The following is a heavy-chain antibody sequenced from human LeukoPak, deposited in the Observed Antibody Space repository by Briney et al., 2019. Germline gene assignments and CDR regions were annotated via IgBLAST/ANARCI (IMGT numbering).Heavy chain of an antibody. V-gene: IGHV5-51*01. Sequence: GESLKISCKGSGYSFTSYWIGWVRQMPGKGLEWMGIIYPGDSDTRYSPSFQGQVTISADKSISTAYLQWSSLKASDTAMYYCARHGEPTGVPAAMHHYYYYGMDVWGQGTTVTVSS. CDR2: IYPGDSDT. CDR3: ARHGEPTGVPAAMHHYYYYGMDV. CDR1: GYSFTSYW. J-gene: IGHJ6*02. D-gene: IGHD2-2*01.